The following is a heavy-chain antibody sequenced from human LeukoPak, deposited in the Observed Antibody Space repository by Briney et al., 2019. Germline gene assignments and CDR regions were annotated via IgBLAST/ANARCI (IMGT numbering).Heavy chain of an antibody. V-gene: IGHV1-2*02. CDR1: GYSFSDYH. Sequence: ASMKVSCKASGYSFSDYHIHWVRQAPGQGLEWMGWLNPNSGVTEYAQKFQGRVTMTRDTSINTAYMELTRLTSDDTAVYFCSRANRIFTSVVTSLDRWGRGTLVTVSS. CDR2: LNPNSGVT. J-gene: IGHJ5*02. D-gene: IGHD3-3*02. CDR3: SRANRIFTSVVTSLDR.